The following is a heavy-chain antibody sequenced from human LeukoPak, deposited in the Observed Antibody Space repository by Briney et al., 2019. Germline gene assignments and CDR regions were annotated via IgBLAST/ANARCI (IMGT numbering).Heavy chain of an antibody. CDR1: GFTFNSYG. CDR2: IPYDGSKK. V-gene: IGHV3-30*18. J-gene: IGHJ6*02. D-gene: IGHD6-13*01. CDR3: VKDQQLLPPYYYGMDG. Sequence: GGSLRLSCAASGFTFNSYGMHWVRQAPGKGLEWVAVIPYDGSKKDYADSVKGRFTISRDNSKNAVYLQMNSLRAEDTAVYYCVKDQQLLPPYYYGMDGWGQGATVTVTS.